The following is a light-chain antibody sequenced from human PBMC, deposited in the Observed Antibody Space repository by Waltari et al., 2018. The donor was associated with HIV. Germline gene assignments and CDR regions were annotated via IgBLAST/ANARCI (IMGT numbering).Light chain of an antibody. V-gene: IGKV3-15*01. CDR1: QSVGSS. J-gene: IGKJ2*01. CDR2: GAS. CDR3: QQYNNWPLYT. Sequence: IVMTQSPATLSVSPGERATLSCRASQSVGSSLAWYQQKPGQAPRLLMYGASTRATGVPARFSGSGSGTEFTLTISSLQSEDFAVYYCQQYNNWPLYTFGRGTKLEIK.